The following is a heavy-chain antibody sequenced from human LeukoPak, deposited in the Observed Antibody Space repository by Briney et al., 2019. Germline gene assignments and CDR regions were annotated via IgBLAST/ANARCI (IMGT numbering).Heavy chain of an antibody. CDR1: GFIFSNSA. CDR2: ISYDGSNK. J-gene: IGHJ1*01. V-gene: IGHV3-30*03. Sequence: GGSLRLSCAASGFIFSNSAMHWVRQAPGKGLEWVAVISYDGSNKYYADSVKGRFTISRDNSKNTLYLQMNSLRAEDTAVYYCARDDGYNQDNWGQGTLVTVSS. D-gene: IGHD5-24*01. CDR3: ARDDGYNQDN.